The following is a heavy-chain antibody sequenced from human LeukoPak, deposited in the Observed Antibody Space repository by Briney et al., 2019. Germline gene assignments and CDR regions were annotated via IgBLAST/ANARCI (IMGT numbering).Heavy chain of an antibody. D-gene: IGHD5-12*01. CDR1: GFTVSGYC. CDR3: ARDLKGYSTH. Sequence: GGSLRLFCVASGFTVSGYCMNWVRQARGMGLVWVSSITSTSSYTYQADSVKGRFIISRDNAKNSLYLQMNSLRGEDTAVYYCARDLKGYSTHWGQGTLVTVSS. V-gene: IGHV3-21*01. J-gene: IGHJ4*02. CDR2: ITSTSSYT.